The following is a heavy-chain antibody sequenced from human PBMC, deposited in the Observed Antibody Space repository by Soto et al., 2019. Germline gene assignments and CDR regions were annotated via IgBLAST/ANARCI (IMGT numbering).Heavy chain of an antibody. CDR1: GFTVSSNY. CDR3: ARTRTTGTPRLRKHPYYFDY. J-gene: IGHJ4*02. Sequence: TGGSLRLSCAASGFTVSSNYMSWVRQAPGKGLEWVSVIYSGGSTYYADSVKGRFTISRDNSKNTLYLQMNSLRAEDTAVYYCARTRTTGTPRLRKHPYYFDYWGQGTLVTVSS. V-gene: IGHV3-66*01. D-gene: IGHD1-1*01. CDR2: IYSGGST.